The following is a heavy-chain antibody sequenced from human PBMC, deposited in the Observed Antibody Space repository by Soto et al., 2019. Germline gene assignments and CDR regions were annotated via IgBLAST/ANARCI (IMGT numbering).Heavy chain of an antibody. Sequence: SGTLSLTCTVSGGSVTSGNYYWSWIRQPPGKGLEWIGHIYYSGSTNYNPSLKSRVTISVDASKNQFSLKLSSVTAEDTAIYYCARGPVVTPFVDYRGKGTLVPVSS. V-gene: IGHV4-61*01. CDR2: IYYSGST. CDR3: ARGPVVTPFVDY. J-gene: IGHJ4*02. D-gene: IGHD2-21*02. CDR1: GGSVTSGNYY.